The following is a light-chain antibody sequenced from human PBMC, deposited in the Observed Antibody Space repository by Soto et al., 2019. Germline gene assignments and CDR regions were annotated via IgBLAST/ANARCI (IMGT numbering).Light chain of an antibody. V-gene: IGKV1-9*01. J-gene: IGKJ2*03. CDR3: QQLDSYPYS. CDR2: AAS. Sequence: DILLTQSPSFLSASVGDRVTITCRANQGVTTYLAWYQQNPEKAPKLLIYAASTLQSGVPSRFSGSGSGTEFTLTISSLQPEDSATYYCQQLDSYPYSFGQGTKLEIK. CDR1: QGVTTY.